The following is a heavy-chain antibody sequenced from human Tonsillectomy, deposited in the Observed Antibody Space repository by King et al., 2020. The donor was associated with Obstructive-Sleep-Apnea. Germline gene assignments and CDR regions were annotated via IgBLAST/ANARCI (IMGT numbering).Heavy chain of an antibody. CDR1: GFTLSNYA. D-gene: IGHD4-17*01. V-gene: IGHV3-30*04. CDR3: TRDTVTPRTLASWYSDL. CDR2: ISYDGGKT. J-gene: IGHJ2*01. Sequence: VQLVESGGGVVQPGRSLRLSCAASGFTLSNYAVNWVRQAPGKGLEWVSIISYDGGKTYYGGSVKGRFTISRDNSKNTVYLQMNSLRADDTGVYFCTRDTVTPRTLASWYSDLWGRGTLVTVSS.